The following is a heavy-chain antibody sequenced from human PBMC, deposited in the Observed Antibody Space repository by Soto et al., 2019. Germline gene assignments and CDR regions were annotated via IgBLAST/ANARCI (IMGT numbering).Heavy chain of an antibody. Sequence: QVQLVESGGGVVQPGRSLRLSCAASGFTFSSYGMHWVRQAPGKGLEWVAVISYDGSNKYYADSVKGRFTISRDNSKNTLYLQMNSLRAEDTAVYYCAKDKSSISGAFDIWGQGTMVTVSS. CDR2: ISYDGSNK. D-gene: IGHD2-2*01. J-gene: IGHJ3*02. CDR3: AKDKSSISGAFDI. V-gene: IGHV3-30*18. CDR1: GFTFSSYG.